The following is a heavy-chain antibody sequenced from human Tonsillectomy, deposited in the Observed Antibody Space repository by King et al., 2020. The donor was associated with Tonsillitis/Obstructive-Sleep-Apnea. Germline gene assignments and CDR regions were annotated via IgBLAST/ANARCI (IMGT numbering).Heavy chain of an antibody. CDR1: GFSFNTYI. D-gene: IGHD2-21*01. J-gene: IGHJ4*02. CDR2: ISRDGSEK. CDR3: VRGLFEKLIPYFDY. V-gene: IGHV3-30*01. Sequence: HEQLVQSGGGVVQPGRSLRLSCAASGFSFNTYIMTWVRQAPGKGLEWVAGISRDGSEKFYADSVKGRFTISRDFSRDNSKNNLYLQMNSLRAEDTAVYYCVRGLFEKLIPYFDYWGQGTLVTVSS.